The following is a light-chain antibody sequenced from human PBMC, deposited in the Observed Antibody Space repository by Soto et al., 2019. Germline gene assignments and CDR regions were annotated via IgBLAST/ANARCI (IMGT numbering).Light chain of an antibody. Sequence: QAVLAQPASVSGSPGQSVTISCTGTSSDIGHYDYVSWYQQHPGKAPKLMIYHVTYRPSGVSNRYSGSKSGNSASLTISGLQADDEADYYCCSLTTSHTYVFGSGTKVTVL. CDR2: HVT. CDR3: CSLTTSHTYV. CDR1: SSDIGHYDY. J-gene: IGLJ1*01. V-gene: IGLV2-14*03.